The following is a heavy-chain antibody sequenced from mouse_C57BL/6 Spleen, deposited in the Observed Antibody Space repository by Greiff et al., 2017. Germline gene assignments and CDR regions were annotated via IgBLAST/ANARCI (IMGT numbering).Heavy chain of an antibody. V-gene: IGHV1-55*01. CDR2: IYPGSGST. J-gene: IGHJ2*01. CDR1: GYTFTSYW. Sequence: VQLQQPGAELVKPGASVKMSCKASGYTFTSYWITWVKQRPGQGLEWIGDIYPGSGSTNYNEKFKSKATLTVDTSSSTAYMQLSSLTSEDAAVYYCARRRDGNYVPFDYWGQGTTLTVSS. D-gene: IGHD2-1*01. CDR3: ARRRDGNYVPFDY.